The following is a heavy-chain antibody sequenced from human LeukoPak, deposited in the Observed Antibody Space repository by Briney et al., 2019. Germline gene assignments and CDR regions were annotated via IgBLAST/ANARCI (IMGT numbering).Heavy chain of an antibody. CDR3: ARRLTQYDCFDP. J-gene: IGHJ5*02. D-gene: IGHD2-2*01. CDR2: TYYRSTWYN. V-gene: IGHV6-1*01. Sequence: SQTLSLTCAISGDSVSSNSVTWNWIRQSPSRGLEWLGRTYYRSTWYNDYAVSVRGRITVNPDRSKNQFSLHLNSVTPEDTAVYYCARRLTQYDCFDPWGQGILVTVSS. CDR1: GDSVSSNSVT.